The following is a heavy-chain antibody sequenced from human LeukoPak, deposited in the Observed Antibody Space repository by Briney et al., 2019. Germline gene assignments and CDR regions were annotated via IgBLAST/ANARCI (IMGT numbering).Heavy chain of an antibody. V-gene: IGHV4-4*07. CDR3: ARSGVAVAGDYYYMDV. CDR2: IYTSGST. Sequence: SETLSLTCTVSGGSISSYYWSWIRQPAGKGLEWIGRIYTSGSTNYNPSLKSRVTISVDTSKNQFSLKLSSVTAADTAVYYCARSGVAVAGDYYYMDVWGKGTTVTISS. CDR1: GGSISSYY. D-gene: IGHD6-19*01. J-gene: IGHJ6*03.